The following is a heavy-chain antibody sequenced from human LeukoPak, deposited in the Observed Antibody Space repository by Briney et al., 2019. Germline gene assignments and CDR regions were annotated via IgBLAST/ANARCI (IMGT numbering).Heavy chain of an antibody. Sequence: GGSLRLSCAASGFTFSSYSMNWVRQAPGKGLEWFSSISSSSSYIYYADSVKGRFTISRDNAKNSLYLQMNSLRAEDTAVYYCARYGSGSYKYYYYYYMDVWGKGTTVTISS. V-gene: IGHV3-21*01. J-gene: IGHJ6*03. CDR2: ISSSSSYI. CDR3: ARYGSGSYKYYYYYYMDV. CDR1: GFTFSSYS. D-gene: IGHD3-10*01.